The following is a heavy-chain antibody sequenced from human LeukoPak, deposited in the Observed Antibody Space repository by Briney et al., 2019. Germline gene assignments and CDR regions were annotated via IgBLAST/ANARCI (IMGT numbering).Heavy chain of an antibody. Sequence: GGSLRLSCAASGFTFSSYAMHWVRQAPGKGLEWVAVISYDGSNKYYADSVKGRFTISRDNSKNTLYLQMNSLRAEDTAVYYCARDDSSGYYGPDYWGQGTLVTVSS. D-gene: IGHD3-22*01. J-gene: IGHJ4*02. V-gene: IGHV3-30*04. CDR2: ISYDGSNK. CDR1: GFTFSSYA. CDR3: ARDDSSGYYGPDY.